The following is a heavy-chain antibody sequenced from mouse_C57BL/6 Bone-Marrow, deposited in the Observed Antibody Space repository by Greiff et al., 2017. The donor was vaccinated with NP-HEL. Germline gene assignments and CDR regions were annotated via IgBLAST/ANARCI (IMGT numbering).Heavy chain of an antibody. D-gene: IGHD2-2*01. Sequence: LVESGAELARPGASVKLSCKASGYTFTSYGISWVKQRTGQGLEWIGEIYPRSGNTYYNEKFKGKATLTADKSSSTAYMELRSLTSEDSAVYFCARQVWLLFFDYWGQGTTLTVSS. CDR2: IYPRSGNT. CDR1: GYTFTSYG. CDR3: ARQVWLLFFDY. J-gene: IGHJ2*01. V-gene: IGHV1-81*01.